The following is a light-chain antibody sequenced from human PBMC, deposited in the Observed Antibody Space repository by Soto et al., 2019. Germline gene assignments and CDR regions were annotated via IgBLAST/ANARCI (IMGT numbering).Light chain of an antibody. Sequence: QSALTQPASVSGSPGQSITISCTGTSSDVGSYNLVSWYQQHPGKAPKLMIYEVTKRPSGVSNRFSGSKSGNTASLTISGLQAEDKADYYCCSYAGSSTFEKVFGGGTQLTVL. CDR2: EVT. J-gene: IGLJ3*02. V-gene: IGLV2-23*02. CDR1: SSDVGSYNL. CDR3: CSYAGSSTFEKV.